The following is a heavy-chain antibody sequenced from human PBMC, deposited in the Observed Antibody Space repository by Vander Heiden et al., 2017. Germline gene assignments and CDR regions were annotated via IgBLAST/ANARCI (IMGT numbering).Heavy chain of an antibody. CDR2: IYPGDSDT. CDR3: ARRPLSRGSDWYFDL. CDR1: GYSFTSYW. Sequence: EVQLVQSGAEVKKPGESLKISCKGSGYSFTSYWIGWVRQLPGKGLEWMGIIYPGDSDTRYSPSVQGHVTISADKSISAAYLQWSSLQASDSAMYYCARRPLSRGSDWYFDLWGRGTLVTIYS. V-gene: IGHV5-51*03. D-gene: IGHD6-25*01. J-gene: IGHJ2*01.